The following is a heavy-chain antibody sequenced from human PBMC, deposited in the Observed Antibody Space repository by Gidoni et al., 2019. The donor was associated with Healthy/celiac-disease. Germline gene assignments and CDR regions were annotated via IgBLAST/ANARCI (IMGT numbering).Heavy chain of an antibody. Sequence: QVQLVQSGAAVKKPGSSVKVSCKASGGTFSSYAISWVRQAPGQGLEWMGGIIPIFGTANYAQKFQGRVTITADESTSTAYMELSSLRSEDTAVYYCARDRGKAYCSSTSCYADFDYWGQGTLVTVSS. CDR1: GGTFSSYA. V-gene: IGHV1-69*01. J-gene: IGHJ4*02. CDR2: IIPIFGTA. D-gene: IGHD2-2*01. CDR3: ARDRGKAYCSSTSCYADFDY.